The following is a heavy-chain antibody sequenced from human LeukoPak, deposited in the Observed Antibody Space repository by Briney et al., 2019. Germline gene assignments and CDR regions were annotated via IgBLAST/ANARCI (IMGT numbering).Heavy chain of an antibody. CDR1: AVTFSGYS. D-gene: IGHD2-2*01. CDR2: ITATSRHI. J-gene: IGHJ4*02. V-gene: IGHV3-21*01. CDR3: ARGSYCSSTSCSTVLLIDY. Sequence: GGSLRLSCAAPAVTFSGYSVNWVRQAPGKGLEWVSAITATSRHIYYADSVKGRFTISRDNAKNTLYLQMNSLRAEDTAVYYCARGSYCSSTSCSTVLLIDYWGQGTLVTVSS.